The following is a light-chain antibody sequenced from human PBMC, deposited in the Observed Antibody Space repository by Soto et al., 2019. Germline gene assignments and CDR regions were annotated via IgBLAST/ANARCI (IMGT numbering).Light chain of an antibody. CDR1: QSVSSN. CDR2: GAS. CDR3: QQYRT. Sequence: EIVMTQSPATLSVSPGERATLSCRARQSVSSNLAWYQQKPGQAPRLLIYGASTRATGIPARFSGSGSGTEFTLTIATLEPEDFAVYYCQQYRTFGQGTKWIS. J-gene: IGKJ1*01. V-gene: IGKV3-15*01.